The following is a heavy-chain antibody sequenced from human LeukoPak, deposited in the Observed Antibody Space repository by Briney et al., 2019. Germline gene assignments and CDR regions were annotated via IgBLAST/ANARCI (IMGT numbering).Heavy chain of an antibody. Sequence: PSETLSLTCAVYGGSFSGYYWSWIRQPPGKGLEWIGEINHSGSTNYNPSLKSRVTISVDTSKNQFSLKLSSVTAADTAVYYCARRRTRLLDYWGQGTLVTVSS. CDR1: GGSFSGYY. CDR2: INHSGST. J-gene: IGHJ4*02. CDR3: ARRRTRLLDY. D-gene: IGHD2-2*01. V-gene: IGHV4-34*01.